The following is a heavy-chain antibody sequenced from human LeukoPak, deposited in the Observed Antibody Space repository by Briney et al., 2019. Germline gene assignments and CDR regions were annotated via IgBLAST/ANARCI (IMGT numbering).Heavy chain of an antibody. CDR1: GFTFRGYS. J-gene: IGHJ4*02. Sequence: PGGSLRLSCAASGFTFRGYSLNWFRQAPGKGLEWVSYITRNSETIYYADSVKGRFTISRDNAKKLRFLQMNSLRTEDTAVYYCATHGDYPFDSWGQGTLVTVSS. CDR2: ITRNSETI. V-gene: IGHV3-48*01. CDR3: ATHGDYPFDS. D-gene: IGHD4-17*01.